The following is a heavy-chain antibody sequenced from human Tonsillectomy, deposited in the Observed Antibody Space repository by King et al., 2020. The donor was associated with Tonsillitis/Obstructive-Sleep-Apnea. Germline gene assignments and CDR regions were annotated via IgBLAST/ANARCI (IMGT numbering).Heavy chain of an antibody. CDR2: IIPIFCTA. CDR1: GVTFSSYA. CDR3: ARLFCSGGSCYSGWFDP. J-gene: IGHJ5*02. V-gene: IGHV1-69*12. D-gene: IGHD2-15*01. Sequence: VQLVQSWAEVKKPGSSVKVFCKASGVTFSSYAISWVRQAPGQGLEWMGGIIPIFCTANYAQKFKGRGTITADESTSTAYMELSSRRSEDTAVYYCARLFCSGGSCYSGWFDPWGQGTLVTVSS.